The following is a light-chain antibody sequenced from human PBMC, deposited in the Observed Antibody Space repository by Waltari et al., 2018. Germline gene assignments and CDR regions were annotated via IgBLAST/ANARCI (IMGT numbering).Light chain of an antibody. V-gene: IGKV4-1*01. CDR3: QQYYSTPPMHT. CDR1: QRVLYSSNNKNY. CDR2: WAS. Sequence: DIVMTQSPESLAVSLGERATINCKSSQRVLYSSNNKNYLAWYQQKPGQPPKLLIYWASTRESGVPDRFSGSGSGTDFTLTISSLQAEDVAVYYCQQYYSTPPMHTFGQGPSWRSN. J-gene: IGKJ2*01.